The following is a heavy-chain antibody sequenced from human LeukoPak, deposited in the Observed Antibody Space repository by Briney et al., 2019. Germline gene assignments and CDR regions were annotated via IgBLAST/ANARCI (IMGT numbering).Heavy chain of an antibody. CDR3: ARRRRGYSYWFDP. Sequence: SVKVSCKASGGTFSSYAISWVRQAPGQGLEWMGGIIPIFGTANYAQKFQGRVTITADKSTSTAYMELSRLRSDGTAVYYCARRRRGYSYWFDPWGQGTLVTVSS. V-gene: IGHV1-69*06. J-gene: IGHJ5*02. CDR2: IIPIFGTA. CDR1: GGTFSSYA. D-gene: IGHD5-18*01.